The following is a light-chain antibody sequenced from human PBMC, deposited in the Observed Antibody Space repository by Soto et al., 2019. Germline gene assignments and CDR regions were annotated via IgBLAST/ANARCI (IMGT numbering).Light chain of an antibody. V-gene: IGKV2-28*01. Sequence: DIVMTQSPLSLPVTPGEPASISCRSSQSLLHSNGYNYLDWYLQKPGQSPQLLISLGSNRASGVHDKFSGRGSGTDSKLKISRVEAEDVGVYYFRQGLQTPIAFGQGTRLDI. J-gene: IGKJ5*01. CDR1: QSLLHSNGYNY. CDR2: LGS. CDR3: RQGLQTPIA.